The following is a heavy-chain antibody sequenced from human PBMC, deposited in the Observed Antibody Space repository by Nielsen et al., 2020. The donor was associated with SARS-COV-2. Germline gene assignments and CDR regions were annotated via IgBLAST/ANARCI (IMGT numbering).Heavy chain of an antibody. J-gene: IGHJ4*02. D-gene: IGHD3-10*01. CDR3: AKFGGFGVDFDY. CDR1: GFTFSSYA. V-gene: IGHV3-23*01. CDR2: ISGSGGST. Sequence: GESLKISCAASGFTFSSYAMSWVRQAPGKGLEWVSAISGSGGSTYYADSVKGRFTISRDNSKNTLYLQMNSLRAEDTAVYYCAKFGGFGVDFDYWGQGTLVTVSS.